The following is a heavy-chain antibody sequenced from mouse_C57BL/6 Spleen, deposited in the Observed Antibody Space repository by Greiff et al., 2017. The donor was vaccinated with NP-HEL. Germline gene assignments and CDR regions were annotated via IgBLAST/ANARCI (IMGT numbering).Heavy chain of an antibody. CDR2: IYPGSGST. D-gene: IGHD2-5*01. V-gene: IGHV1-55*01. CDR3: ARGAYYSNPAWFAY. Sequence: QVQLQQPGAELVKPGASVKMSCKASGYTFTSYWITWVKQRPGQGLEWIGDIYPGSGSTNYNEKFKSKATLTVDTSSSTAYMQLSSLTSEDSAVYDCARGAYYSNPAWFAYWGQGTLVTVSA. CDR1: GYTFTSYW. J-gene: IGHJ3*01.